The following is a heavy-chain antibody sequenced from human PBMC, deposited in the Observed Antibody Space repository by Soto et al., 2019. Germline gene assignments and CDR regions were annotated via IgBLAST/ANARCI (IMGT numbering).Heavy chain of an antibody. CDR3: ARYGIIWYAFDI. J-gene: IGHJ3*02. CDR2: IWYDGSNK. D-gene: IGHD3-10*01. Sequence: GGSLRLSCAASGFTFSSYGMHWVRQAPGKGLEWVAVIWYDGSNKYYADSVKGRFTISRDNSKNTLYLQMNSLRAEDTAVYYCARYGIIWYAFDIWGQGTMVTVSS. V-gene: IGHV3-33*01. CDR1: GFTFSSYG.